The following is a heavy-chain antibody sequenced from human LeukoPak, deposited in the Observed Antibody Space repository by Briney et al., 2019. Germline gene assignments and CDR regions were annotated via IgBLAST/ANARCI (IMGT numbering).Heavy chain of an antibody. CDR2: IDWDDDK. J-gene: IGHJ4*02. CDR1: GFARSTRGMC. V-gene: IGHV2-70*01. CDR3: ARNCIAAAGGDY. D-gene: IGHD6-13*01. Sequence: VSGPTLVNPAQTLTLTCTFSGFARSTRGMCVSWIRQPPGKALEWLALIDWDDDKYYSTSLKTRLTISKDTSKNQVVLTMTNMDPVDTATYYCARNCIAAAGGDYWGQGTLVTVSS.